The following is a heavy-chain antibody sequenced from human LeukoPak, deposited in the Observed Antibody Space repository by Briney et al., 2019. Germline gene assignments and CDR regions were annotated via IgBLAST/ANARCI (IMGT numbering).Heavy chain of an antibody. Sequence: SETLSLTCTVSGGSISSSSYYWGWIRQPPGKGLEWIGSIYYSGSTYYNPSLKSRVTISVDTSKNQFSLKLSSVTAADTAVYYCAKDMAPNPPAGTTPLEYWGQGTLVTVSS. CDR1: GGSISSSSYY. J-gene: IGHJ4*02. CDR3: AKDMAPNPPAGTTPLEY. D-gene: IGHD2-2*01. V-gene: IGHV4-39*07. CDR2: IYYSGST.